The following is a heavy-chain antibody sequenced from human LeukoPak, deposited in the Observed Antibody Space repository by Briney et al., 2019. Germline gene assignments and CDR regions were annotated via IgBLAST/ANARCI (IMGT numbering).Heavy chain of an antibody. Sequence: LGTLSDTCTVSGGSICSSTYYCGWTHQPPGRGLEWIVCSDFSGVTSYRPSLKSRFPISVDTSKNQFSLKLSSVTAADTAVYYCARPTTTDAFDIWGQGTMVTVSS. J-gene: IGHJ3*02. CDR2: SDFSGVT. V-gene: IGHV4-39*01. CDR1: GGSICSSTYY. CDR3: ARPTTTDAFDI. D-gene: IGHD4-17*01.